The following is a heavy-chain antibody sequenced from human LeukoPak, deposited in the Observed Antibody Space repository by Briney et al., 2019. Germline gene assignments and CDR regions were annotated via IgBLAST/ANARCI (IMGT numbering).Heavy chain of an antibody. J-gene: IGHJ4*02. D-gene: IGHD6-19*01. CDR2: NNPNSGGP. CDR3: ARAQYSSGWYMVDY. Sequence: ASVKVSCKASGYTFTGYYMHWVRQAPGQGLEWKGWNNPNSGGPNYAQKFQGRVTMTRDTSISTAYMELSRLRSDDTAVYYCARAQYSSGWYMVDYWGQGTLVTVSS. V-gene: IGHV1-2*02. CDR1: GYTFTGYY.